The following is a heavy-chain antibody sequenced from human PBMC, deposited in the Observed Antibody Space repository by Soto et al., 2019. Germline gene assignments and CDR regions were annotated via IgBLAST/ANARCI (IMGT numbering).Heavy chain of an antibody. Sequence: EVQLLESGGGLVQPGGSLRLSCAASGFTFSSYAMSWVRQAPGKGLEWVSAISGSGGSTYYADSVKGRFTISRDNSKNTLYLQMNSLRAEDTAVHYCAKDRPEYCSSTSCYEYYFDYWGQGTLVTVSS. J-gene: IGHJ4*02. D-gene: IGHD2-2*01. CDR1: GFTFSSYA. CDR3: AKDRPEYCSSTSCYEYYFDY. V-gene: IGHV3-23*01. CDR2: ISGSGGST.